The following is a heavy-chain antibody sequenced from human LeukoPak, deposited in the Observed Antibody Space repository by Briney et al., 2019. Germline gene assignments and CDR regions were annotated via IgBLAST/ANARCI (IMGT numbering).Heavy chain of an antibody. V-gene: IGHV3-48*04. J-gene: IGHJ4*02. CDR1: GFTFSSSG. CDR2: LSATGGTI. Sequence: PGGSLRLSCAASGFTFSSSGMSWVRQAPGEGVEWVSYLSATGGTIYYADSVKGRFSISRDNAKKTLSLQMNSLRAEDTAVYYCARGLSGVAADYWGQGTLVSASS. D-gene: IGHD6-25*01. CDR3: ARGLSGVAADY.